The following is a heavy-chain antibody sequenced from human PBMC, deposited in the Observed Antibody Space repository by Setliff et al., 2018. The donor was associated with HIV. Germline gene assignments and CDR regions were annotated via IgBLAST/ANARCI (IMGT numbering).Heavy chain of an antibody. CDR3: VKLDGMWTAAF. CDR1: GFSFSEYP. J-gene: IGHJ4*02. V-gene: IGHV3-73*01. D-gene: IGHD2-15*01. CDR2: IRDKGDNYAT. Sequence: LRLSCVTSGFSFSEYPIHWVRQASGKGLEWVGRIRDKGDNYATAYVASVEGRFTVSRDDSKNTAYLQMNSLKTDDTAVYYCVKLDGMWTAAFWGQGTLVTVSS.